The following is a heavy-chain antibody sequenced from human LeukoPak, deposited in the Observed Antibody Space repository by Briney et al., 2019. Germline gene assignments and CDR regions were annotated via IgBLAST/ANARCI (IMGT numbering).Heavy chain of an antibody. CDR3: ARVVYSNYESWFDP. J-gene: IGHJ5*02. D-gene: IGHD4-11*01. V-gene: IGHV4-34*01. CDR1: GGSFSGYY. CDR2: INHSGST. Sequence: SETLSLTCAVYGGSFSGYYWSWIRQPPGKGLEWIGEINHSGSTNYNPSLKSRVTISVDTSKNQLSLKLSSVTAADTAVYYCARVVYSNYESWFDPWGQGTLVTVSS.